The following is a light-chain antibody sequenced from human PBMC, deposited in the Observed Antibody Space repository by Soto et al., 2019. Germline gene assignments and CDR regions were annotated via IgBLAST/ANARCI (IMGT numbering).Light chain of an antibody. CDR3: QQYGRSL. V-gene: IGKV3-20*01. CDR2: GAS. J-gene: IGKJ4*01. Sequence: EFVLTQSPGTLSLSPGERATLSCRASQSVSSSYLAWYQQKLGQAPRLLIYGASSRATGIPDRFSGSGSGTDFTLTISRLEPEDFAVYYCQQYGRSLFGGGTKVEIK. CDR1: QSVSSSY.